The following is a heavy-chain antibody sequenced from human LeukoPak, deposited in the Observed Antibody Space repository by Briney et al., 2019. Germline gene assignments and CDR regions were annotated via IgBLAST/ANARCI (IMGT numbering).Heavy chain of an antibody. CDR2: ISGSGGST. D-gene: IGHD3-10*01. CDR3: AKAPKILLWFGESDY. V-gene: IGHV3-23*01. J-gene: IGHJ4*02. Sequence: PGGSLRLSCTASGFTFGDYAMSWVRQAPGKGLEWVSAISGSGGSTYYADSVKGRFTISRDNSKNTLYLQMNSLRAEDTAVYYCAKAPKILLWFGESDYWGQGTLVTVSS. CDR1: GFTFGDYA.